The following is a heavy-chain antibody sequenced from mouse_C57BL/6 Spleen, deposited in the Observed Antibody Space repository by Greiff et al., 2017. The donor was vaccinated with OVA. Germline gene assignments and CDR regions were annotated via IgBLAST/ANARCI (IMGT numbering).Heavy chain of an antibody. CDR3: AREGTGDGYYDYYAMDY. D-gene: IGHD2-3*01. V-gene: IGHV1-76*01. Sequence: QVQLQQSGAELVRPGASVKLSCKASGYTFTDYYINWVKQRSGQGLEWIARIYPGSGNTYYNEKFKGKATLTAEKSSSTAYMQLSSLTSEDSAVYFCAREGTGDGYYDYYAMDYWGQGTSVTVSS. J-gene: IGHJ4*01. CDR1: GYTFTDYY. CDR2: IYPGSGNT.